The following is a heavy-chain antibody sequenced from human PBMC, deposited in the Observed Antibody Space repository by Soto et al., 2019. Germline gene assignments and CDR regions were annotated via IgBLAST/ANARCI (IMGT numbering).Heavy chain of an antibody. CDR1: GGSISSGGYY. D-gene: IGHD3-16*02. CDR2: IYYSGST. V-gene: IGHV4-31*03. CDR3: ARVVGVIGVYYGMDV. J-gene: IGHJ6*02. Sequence: PSETLSLTCTVSGGSISSGGYYWSWIRQHPGKGLEWIGYIYYSGSTYYNPSLKSRVTISVDTSKNQFSLKLSSVTYEDTAVYYCARVVGVIGVYYGMDVWGQGTTVT.